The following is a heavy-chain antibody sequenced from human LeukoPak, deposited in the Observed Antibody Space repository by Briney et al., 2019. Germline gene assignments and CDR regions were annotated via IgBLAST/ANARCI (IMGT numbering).Heavy chain of an antibody. CDR2: IANGGSEV. Sequence: PGRSLRLSCVVSGFTFSSHGMHWVRQAPGKGLEWVAWVAVIANGGSEVAYADSVKGRFTISRDNSKNTVDLRMTSLRAEDTAVYYCARVPIGSYPPRLSGYFDYWGQGTLVTVSS. V-gene: IGHV3-30*12. CDR3: ARVPIGSYPPRLSGYFDY. CDR1: GFTFSSHG. D-gene: IGHD1-26*01. J-gene: IGHJ4*02.